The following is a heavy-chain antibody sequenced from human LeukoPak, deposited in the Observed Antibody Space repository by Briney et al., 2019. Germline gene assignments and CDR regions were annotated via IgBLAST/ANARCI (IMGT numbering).Heavy chain of an antibody. J-gene: IGHJ4*02. CDR3: ARPTSYYGDYAW. V-gene: IGHV4-39*01. CDR2: IHHSGST. Sequence: PSETLSLTCTVSGGSISSSDYYWGWIRQPPGKGLEWIGSIHHSGSTYYNPSLKSRVTISVDTSNQFSLKLSSVTAADTAVYYCARPTSYYGDYAWWGQGTLVTVSS. CDR1: GGSISSSDYY. D-gene: IGHD4-17*01.